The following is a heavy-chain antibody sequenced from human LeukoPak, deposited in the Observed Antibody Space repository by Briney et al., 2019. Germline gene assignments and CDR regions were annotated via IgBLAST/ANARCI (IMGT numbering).Heavy chain of an antibody. V-gene: IGHV5-51*01. J-gene: IGHJ6*02. CDR1: GYSFTSYW. CDR2: IYPGDSDT. CDR3: ARHLSDYDSSGYSSGYYYGMDV. Sequence: GESLKISCKCSGYSFTSYWIGGVRQMPGKGLEWMGIIYPGDSDTRYSPSFQGQVTISADKSLSTAYLQWSSLKASDTAMYYCARHLSDYDSSGYSSGYYYGMDVWGQGTTVTVSS. D-gene: IGHD3-22*01.